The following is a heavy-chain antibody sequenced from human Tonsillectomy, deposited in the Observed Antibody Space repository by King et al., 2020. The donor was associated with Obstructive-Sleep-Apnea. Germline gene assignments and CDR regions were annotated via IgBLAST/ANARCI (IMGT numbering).Heavy chain of an antibody. Sequence: VQLVESGGGLVQPGGSLRLSCAASGFTVSRNYMTWFRQAPGKGLEWVSVFYSGGSTNYADSVKGRFTISRDNSKNTLDLQMNSLRAEDTAAYFCAKGDSSGWSYFDYWGQGTPVTVSS. J-gene: IGHJ4*02. CDR1: GFTVSRNY. CDR2: FYSGGST. CDR3: AKGDSSGWSYFDY. V-gene: IGHV3-66*01. D-gene: IGHD6-19*01.